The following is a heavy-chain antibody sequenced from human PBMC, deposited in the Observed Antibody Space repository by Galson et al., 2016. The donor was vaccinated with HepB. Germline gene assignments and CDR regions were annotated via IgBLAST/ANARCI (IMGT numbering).Heavy chain of an antibody. CDR1: GFTFSSYG. CDR3: AKEDNGDPYPHFGY. Sequence: SLRLSCAASGFTFSSYGMHWVRQAPGKGLKWVAVISFDGTNKYYADSVKGRFTISRDNSKNTLYLQMNNLRPEDTAVYYCAKEDNGDPYPHFGYWGQGTLVTVSS. J-gene: IGHJ4*02. V-gene: IGHV3-30*18. CDR2: ISFDGTNK. D-gene: IGHD4-17*01.